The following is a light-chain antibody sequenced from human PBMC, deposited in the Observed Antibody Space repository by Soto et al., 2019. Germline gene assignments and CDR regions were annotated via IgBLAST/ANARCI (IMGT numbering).Light chain of an antibody. Sequence: DIQMTQSPSILSASVGDTVTVTCRASQTISTWLAWYQQKRGKAPKLLIYKASSLERGVPSRFSGSGSGTEFTLTISSLQPDDFATYYCLQYNSYSYTFGQGTKL. CDR1: QTISTW. V-gene: IGKV1-5*03. J-gene: IGKJ2*01. CDR3: LQYNSYSYT. CDR2: KAS.